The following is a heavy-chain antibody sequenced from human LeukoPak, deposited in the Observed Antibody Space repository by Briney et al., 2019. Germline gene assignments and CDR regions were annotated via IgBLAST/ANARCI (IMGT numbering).Heavy chain of an antibody. CDR2: INPNSGGT. CDR3: ATEGYCSSTSCLPFDY. Sequence: ASVKVSCKASGYTFTGYYMHWVRQAPGQGLEWMGWINPNSGGTNYAQKSQGRVTMTRDTSISTAYMELSRLRSDDTAVYYCATEGYCSSTSCLPFDYWGQGTLVTVSS. J-gene: IGHJ4*02. V-gene: IGHV1-2*02. D-gene: IGHD2-2*01. CDR1: GYTFTGYY.